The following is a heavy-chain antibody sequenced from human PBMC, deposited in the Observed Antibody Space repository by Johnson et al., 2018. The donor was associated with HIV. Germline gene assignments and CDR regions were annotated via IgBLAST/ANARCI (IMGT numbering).Heavy chain of an antibody. D-gene: IGHD3-3*01. CDR1: GFTFDDYG. V-gene: IGHV3-20*04. J-gene: IGHJ3*02. CDR3: ARGSYNFWSGEREAFDI. CDR2: INWNGGNT. Sequence: EVQLVESGGGLVQPGRSLRLSCAASGFTFDDYGMSWVRQAPGKGLEWVSGINWNGGNTGYADSMKGRFTISRDNSKNTLYLQMNSLRAEDTAVYYCARGSYNFWSGEREAFDIWGQGTMVTVSS.